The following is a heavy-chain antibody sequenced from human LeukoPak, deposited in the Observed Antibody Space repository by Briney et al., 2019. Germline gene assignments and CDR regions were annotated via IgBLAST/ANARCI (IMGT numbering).Heavy chain of an antibody. CDR2: IIPILGIA. CDR1: GGTFSSYT. Sequence: ASVKVSCKASGGTFSSYTISWVRQAPGQGLEWMGRIIPILGIANYAQKFQGRVTITADKSTSTAYMELSSLRSEDTAVYYCARERGLGYCCSTSCPGAMDVWGKGTTVTVSS. CDR3: ARERGLGYCCSTSCPGAMDV. D-gene: IGHD2-2*01. V-gene: IGHV1-69*04. J-gene: IGHJ6*03.